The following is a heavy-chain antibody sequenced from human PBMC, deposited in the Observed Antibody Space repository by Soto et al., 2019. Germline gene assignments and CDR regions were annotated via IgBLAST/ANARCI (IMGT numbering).Heavy chain of an antibody. Sequence: PWWSLRLSCASSVFTFINAWMSWVRQAPGKGLEWVGRIKSKTDGGTTDYAAPVKGRFTISRDDSKNTLYLQMNSLKTEDTAVYYCTTDPPPGITIFGVVTRFDYWGQGTLVTVS. D-gene: IGHD3-3*01. J-gene: IGHJ4*02. CDR2: IKSKTDGGTT. CDR1: VFTFINAW. V-gene: IGHV3-15*01. CDR3: TTDPPPGITIFGVVTRFDY.